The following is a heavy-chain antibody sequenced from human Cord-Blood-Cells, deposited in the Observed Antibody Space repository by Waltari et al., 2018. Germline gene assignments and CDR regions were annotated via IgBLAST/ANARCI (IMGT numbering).Heavy chain of an antibody. J-gene: IGHJ3*02. CDR3: ARDTAYCGGDCYSAFDI. D-gene: IGHD2-21*02. CDR2: IIPIFGTA. V-gene: IGHV1-69*01. Sequence: QVQLVQSGAEVKKPGSSVKVSCKASGGTFSSYAISWVRQAPGQGLEWMGGIIPIFGTANDAKKVQGKVTITADESTSTAYMELSSLRSEDTAVYYCARDTAYCGGDCYSAFDIWGQGTMVTVSS. CDR1: GGTFSSYA.